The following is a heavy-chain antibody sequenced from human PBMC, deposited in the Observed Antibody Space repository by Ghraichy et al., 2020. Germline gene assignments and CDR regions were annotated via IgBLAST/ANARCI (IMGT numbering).Heavy chain of an antibody. D-gene: IGHD2-15*01. CDR3: AKDKYCSGGSCYRALDY. Sequence: GGSLRLSCAASGFPFSSYAMSWVRQAPGKGLEWVSVISGSGGSTYYADSVKGRFTISRDNSKNTLYLQMNSLRADDTAVYYCAKDKYCSGGSCYRALDYWGQGILVTVSS. CDR1: GFPFSSYA. V-gene: IGHV3-23*01. CDR2: ISGSGGST. J-gene: IGHJ4*02.